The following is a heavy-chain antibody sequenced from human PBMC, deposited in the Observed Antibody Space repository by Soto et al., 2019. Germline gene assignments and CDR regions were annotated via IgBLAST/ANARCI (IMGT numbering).Heavy chain of an antibody. V-gene: IGHV3-9*01. D-gene: IGHD6-13*01. CDR3: AKSPRIAAAGVNYHYYYMDV. J-gene: IGHJ6*03. CDR2: ITWNGGSM. CDR1: GFTFHDYA. Sequence: EVQLVESGGGLVQPGRSLRLSCAASGFTFHDYAIHWVRQAPGKGLEWVSGITWNGGSMGYADSVQGRFSISRDNTRNSLDLQMNSLRAEDTALYYCAKSPRIAAAGVNYHYYYMDVWGKGTAVTVS.